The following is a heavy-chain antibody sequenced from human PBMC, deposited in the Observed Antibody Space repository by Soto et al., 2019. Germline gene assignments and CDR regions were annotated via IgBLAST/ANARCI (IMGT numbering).Heavy chain of an antibody. D-gene: IGHD3-10*01. J-gene: IGHJ4*02. V-gene: IGHV3-23*01. CDR3: ARIGSGSYTDY. Sequence: PGGSLRLSCAASGFTFSTYAMTWVRQAPGKGLEWVSSISGNGAGTYHADSVKGRFTISRDNSKNTLYLQMNSLRAEDTALYYCARIGSGSYTDYWGQGTLVTVSS. CDR2: ISGNGAGT. CDR1: GFTFSTYA.